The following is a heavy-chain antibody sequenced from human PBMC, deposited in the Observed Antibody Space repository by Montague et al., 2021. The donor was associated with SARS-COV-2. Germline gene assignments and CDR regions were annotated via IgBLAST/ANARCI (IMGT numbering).Heavy chain of an antibody. J-gene: IGHJ4*02. V-gene: IGHV3-48*03. CDR1: GFWFSNHG. D-gene: IGHD4-17*01. CDR2: ISPAGSTI. CDR3: ARDKSAVDVNYGDLNS. Sequence: SLRLSCAAAGFWFSNHGMNWVRQAPGKGLEWVAYISPAGSTIYYADSVKGRFTISRDNAKNALYLQMNSLRAEDTSMYYCARDKSAVDVNYGDLNSWGQGTLVTVSS.